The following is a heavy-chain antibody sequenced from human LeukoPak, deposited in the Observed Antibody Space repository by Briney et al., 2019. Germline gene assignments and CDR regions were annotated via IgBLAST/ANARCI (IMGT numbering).Heavy chain of an antibody. CDR1: GFTFSSYS. V-gene: IGHV3-21*01. D-gene: IGHD6-6*01. Sequence: VGSLRLSCAASGFTFSSYSMNWVGQVPGKGLEWVSSISSSSSYIYYADSVKGRFTISRDNAKNSLYLQMNSLRAEDTAVYYCARDHPYSSSSGEYYFDYWGQGTLVTVSS. CDR3: ARDHPYSSSSGEYYFDY. CDR2: ISSSSSYI. J-gene: IGHJ4*02.